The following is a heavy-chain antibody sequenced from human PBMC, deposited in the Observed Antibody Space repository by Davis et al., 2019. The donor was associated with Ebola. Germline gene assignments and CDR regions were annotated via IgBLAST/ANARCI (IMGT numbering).Heavy chain of an antibody. V-gene: IGHV3-30*18. D-gene: IGHD3-9*01. CDR1: GFTFSSYG. Sequence: GGPLRLSCAASGFTFSSYGMHWVRQAPGKGLEWVAVISYDGSNKYYADSVKGRFTISRDNSKNTLYLQMNSLRAEDTAVYYCAKDLQAGYFDWLFDYWGQGTLVTVSS. J-gene: IGHJ4*02. CDR3: AKDLQAGYFDWLFDY. CDR2: ISYDGSNK.